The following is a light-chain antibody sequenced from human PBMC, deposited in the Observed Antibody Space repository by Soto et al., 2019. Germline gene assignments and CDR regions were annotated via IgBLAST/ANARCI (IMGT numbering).Light chain of an antibody. CDR3: QQRNNWVT. J-gene: IGKJ4*01. Sequence: EVVLTQSPVTLSLSPGERATLSCRASQNINNYLAWYEQKPGQPPRLLIYDAFNRATGIPARFSGSVSGTDFILTSSRLGPEDFGVYYCQQRNNWVTFGGGTKVEIK. CDR1: QNINNY. V-gene: IGKV3-11*01. CDR2: DAF.